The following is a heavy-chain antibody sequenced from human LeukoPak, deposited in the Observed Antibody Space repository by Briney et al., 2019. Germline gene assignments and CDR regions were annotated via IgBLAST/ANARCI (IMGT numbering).Heavy chain of an antibody. CDR3: ARARWQLVPYFDS. D-gene: IGHD6-6*01. CDR2: INPNSGGT. J-gene: IGHJ4*02. Sequence: ASVKVSCKASGSTFTDYYMHWVRQAPGQGLEWMGWINPNSGGTNFAQKFQGWVAMTRDTSISTAYLELGSLRSDDTAVYFCARARWQLVPYFDSWGQGTLVTVSS. CDR1: GSTFTDYY. V-gene: IGHV1-2*04.